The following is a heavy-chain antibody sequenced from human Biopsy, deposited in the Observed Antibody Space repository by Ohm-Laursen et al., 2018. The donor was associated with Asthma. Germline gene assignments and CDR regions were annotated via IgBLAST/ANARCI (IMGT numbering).Heavy chain of an antibody. D-gene: IGHD3-22*01. J-gene: IGHJ4*02. Sequence: GSLRLSCAASGFAVSRDHMFWVRQAPGKGLEWVSVIYSGGTSHTADSVRGRFTISRDYSKNTLYLQMHSLRAEDTAVYYCARGDSSYWSHYHFDYWGQGTLVTVSS. CDR1: GFAVSRDH. CDR2: IYSGGTS. CDR3: ARGDSSYWSHYHFDY. V-gene: IGHV3-53*01.